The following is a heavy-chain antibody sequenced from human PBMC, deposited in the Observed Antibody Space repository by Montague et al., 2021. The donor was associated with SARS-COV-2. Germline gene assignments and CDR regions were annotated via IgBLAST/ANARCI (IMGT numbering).Heavy chain of an antibody. Sequence: SLRLSCAASGFTFSSYDMHWVRQAPGNGLEWVAVIWYDGSNQYYGDSVKDRFTISRDNSKNTLYLQMNSLRAEDTAVYYCAREYSAPRWFGEYNRYGMDVWGQGTTVTVSS. CDR2: IWYDGSNQ. CDR3: AREYSAPRWFGEYNRYGMDV. D-gene: IGHD3-10*01. J-gene: IGHJ6*02. V-gene: IGHV3-33*08. CDR1: GFTFSSYD.